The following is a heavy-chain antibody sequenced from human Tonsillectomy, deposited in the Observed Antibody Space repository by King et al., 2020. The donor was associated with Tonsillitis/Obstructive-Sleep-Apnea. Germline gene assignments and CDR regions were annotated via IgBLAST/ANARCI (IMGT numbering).Heavy chain of an antibody. CDR2: ISSSGSTI. D-gene: IGHD2-21*02. V-gene: IGHV3-48*03. CDR1: GFTFSTYE. Sequence: VQLVESGGGLVQPGGSLRLSCAASGFTFSTYEMNWVRQAPGKGLEWVSYISSSGSTIYYADSVKGRFTISRDNAKNSLYLQMNSLRAEDTAVYYCAGDRAYCGDDCYSGYFDLWGRGTLVTVSS. J-gene: IGHJ2*01. CDR3: AGDRAYCGDDCYSGYFDL.